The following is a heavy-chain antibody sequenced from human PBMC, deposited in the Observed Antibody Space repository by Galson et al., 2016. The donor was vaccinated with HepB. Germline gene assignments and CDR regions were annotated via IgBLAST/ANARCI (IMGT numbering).Heavy chain of an antibody. CDR2: IYPSASDT. V-gene: IGHV5-51*01. Sequence: QSGAEVKKPGESLKISCKGSGYSFTRYYIAWVRQMPGKGLEWMGIIYPSASDTRYSPSFQGQVTISADKSINTAYLQWSSLKASDTAMYYCARRRDILTGYHSYYYVMDVWGQGTTVTVSS. D-gene: IGHD3-9*01. CDR3: ARRRDILTGYHSYYYVMDV. CDR1: GYSFTRYY. J-gene: IGHJ6*02.